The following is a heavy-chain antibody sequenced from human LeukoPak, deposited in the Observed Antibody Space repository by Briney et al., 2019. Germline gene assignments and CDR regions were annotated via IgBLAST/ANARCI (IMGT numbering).Heavy chain of an antibody. CDR3: ARDASASYCSGGSCYYYYGMDV. CDR1: GFTFSSYW. D-gene: IGHD2-15*01. Sequence: GGSLRLSCAASGFTFSSYWMHWVRQAPGKGLVWVSRINSDGSSTSYADSVKGRFTISRDNAKNTLYLQMNSLRAEDTAVYYGARDASASYCSGGSCYYYYGMDVWGQGTTVTVSS. CDR2: INSDGSST. V-gene: IGHV3-74*01. J-gene: IGHJ6*02.